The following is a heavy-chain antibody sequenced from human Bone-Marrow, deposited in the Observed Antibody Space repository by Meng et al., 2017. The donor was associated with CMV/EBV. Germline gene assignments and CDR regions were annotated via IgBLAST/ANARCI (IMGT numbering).Heavy chain of an antibody. CDR2: TYYRSKWYN. CDR1: GDSVSSNSAA. CDR3: AGSSDSSGYYPPNWLDP. D-gene: IGHD3-22*01. V-gene: IGHV6-1*01. Sequence: TLSLNCAISGDSVSSNSAAWNWIRQSPSRGLEWLGRTYYRSKWYNDYAGSVKSRITINPDTSKNQFSLQLNSVTPEDTAVYYCAGSSDSSGYYPPNWLDPWGQGTLVTVSS. J-gene: IGHJ5*02.